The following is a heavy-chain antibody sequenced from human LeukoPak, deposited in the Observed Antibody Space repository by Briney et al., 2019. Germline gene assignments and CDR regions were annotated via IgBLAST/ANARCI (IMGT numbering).Heavy chain of an antibody. CDR1: GFTFSNYW. J-gene: IGHJ5*02. CDR3: ARRVTIFGVVKPHPRFDP. D-gene: IGHD3-3*01. CDR2: IKQDGGEM. V-gene: IGHV3-7*01. Sequence: GGSLRLSCAASGFTFSNYWMSWVRQAPGKGLEWVANIKQDGGEMYYVDSVKGRFTISRDNAKNSLYLQMNSLRAEDMAVYYCARRVTIFGVVKPHPRFDPWGQGALVTVSS.